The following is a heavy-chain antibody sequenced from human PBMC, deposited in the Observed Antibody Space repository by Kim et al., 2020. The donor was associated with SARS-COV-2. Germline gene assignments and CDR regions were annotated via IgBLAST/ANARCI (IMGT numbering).Heavy chain of an antibody. V-gene: IGHV1-69*13. CDR2: IIPIFGTA. CDR1: GGTFSSYA. CDR3: ARVNYDFWSGYLYNWFDP. J-gene: IGHJ5*02. Sequence: SVKVSCKASGGTFSSYAISWVRQAPGQGLEWMGGIIPIFGTANYAQKFQGRVTITADESTSTAYMELSSLRSEDTAVYYCARVNYDFWSGYLYNWFDPWGQGTLVTVSS. D-gene: IGHD3-3*01.